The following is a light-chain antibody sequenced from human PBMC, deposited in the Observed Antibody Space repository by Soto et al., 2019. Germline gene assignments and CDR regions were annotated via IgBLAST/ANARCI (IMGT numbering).Light chain of an antibody. J-gene: IGLJ1*01. V-gene: IGLV2-14*01. CDR2: DVS. CDR1: SSDVGGYNY. CDR3: SSYTSSSTLV. Sequence: QSALTQPASVSGSPGQSITISCTGNSSDVGGYNYVSWYQQHPGKAPKLMIYDVSNRPSGVSNRFSGSKSGNTASLTISGLQAEDEADYYCSSYTSSSTLVFGTWTKLTVL.